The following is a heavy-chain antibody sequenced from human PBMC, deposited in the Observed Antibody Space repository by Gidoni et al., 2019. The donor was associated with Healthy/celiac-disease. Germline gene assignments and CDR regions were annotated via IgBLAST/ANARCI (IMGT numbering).Heavy chain of an antibody. D-gene: IGHD1-26*01. CDR1: GFTFSSYG. CDR2: IWYDGSNK. CDR3: ARDSLIVGATRHWGDYYGMDV. V-gene: IGHV3-33*01. Sequence: QVQLVESGGGVVQHGRSLRLSCAASGFTFSSYGLHWARQASGKGLAWVAVIWYDGSNKYYADSVKGRFTISRDNSKNTLYLQMTSLSAEDTAVYYCARDSLIVGATRHWGDYYGMDVWGQGTTVTVSS. J-gene: IGHJ6*02.